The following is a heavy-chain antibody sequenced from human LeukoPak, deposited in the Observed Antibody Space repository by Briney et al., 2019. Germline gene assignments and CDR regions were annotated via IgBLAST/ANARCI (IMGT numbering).Heavy chain of an antibody. D-gene: IGHD4-23*01. CDR1: GGSISSGSYY. CDR3: ARAGSYGGKGGHFDY. J-gene: IGHJ4*02. V-gene: IGHV4-61*02. CDR2: IYTSGST. Sequence: SQTLSLTCTVSGGSISSGSYYWSWIRQPAGKGLEWIGRIYTSGSTYYNPSLKSRVTISVDRSKNQFSLKLSSVTAADTAVYYCARAGSYGGKGGHFDYWGQGTLVTVSS.